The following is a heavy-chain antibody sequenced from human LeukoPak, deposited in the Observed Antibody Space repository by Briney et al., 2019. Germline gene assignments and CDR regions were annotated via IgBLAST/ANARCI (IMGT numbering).Heavy chain of an antibody. Sequence: ASVKVSCKASGYSFSSYAITWVRQAPGQGLEWMGWISAQNGNTKYAQKSQARVTMTTDTSRSTAYMELSSLRSEDTAVYYCARAYEDTMMEAAFGYWGQGTLVTVSS. CDR3: ARAYEDTMMEAAFGY. CDR2: ISAQNGNT. CDR1: GYSFSSYA. D-gene: IGHD3-22*01. V-gene: IGHV1-18*01. J-gene: IGHJ4*02.